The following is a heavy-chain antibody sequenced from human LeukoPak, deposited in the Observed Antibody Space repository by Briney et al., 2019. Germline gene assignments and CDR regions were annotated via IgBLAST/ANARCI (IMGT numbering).Heavy chain of an antibody. J-gene: IGHJ4*02. Sequence: GGSLRLSCVASGFTFSTYDMSWVRQAPGKGLEWVSGISGSGDDTYYADSVKGRFTISRDNSKNTLYLQMNSLRAEDTAVYYCAKDHLGYCSAGSCYDFDYWGQGTLVTVSS. CDR2: ISGSGDDT. D-gene: IGHD2-15*01. CDR1: GFTFSTYD. V-gene: IGHV3-23*01. CDR3: AKDHLGYCSAGSCYDFDY.